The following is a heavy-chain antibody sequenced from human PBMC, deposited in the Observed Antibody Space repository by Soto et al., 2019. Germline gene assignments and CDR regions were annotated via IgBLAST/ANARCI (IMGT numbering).Heavy chain of an antibody. CDR3: ARESRVITFEGGNHENWCDP. Sequence: QVQLVQSGAEVKKPGSSVKVSCKASGGTFSSYAISWVRQAPGQGLEWMGGIITIFGTANYAQKFQGRVTITADESTSTAYMELSSLRSEDTAVYYCARESRVITFEGGNHENWCDPWGQGTLVTVSS. CDR1: GGTFSSYA. D-gene: IGHD3-16*01. V-gene: IGHV1-69*01. CDR2: IITIFGTA. J-gene: IGHJ5*02.